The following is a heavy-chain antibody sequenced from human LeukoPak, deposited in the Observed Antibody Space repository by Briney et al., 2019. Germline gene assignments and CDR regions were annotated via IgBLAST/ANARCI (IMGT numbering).Heavy chain of an antibody. D-gene: IGHD3-10*01. V-gene: IGHV3-7*01. CDR3: ARAGSHWHYVY. Sequence: GGSLRLSCVASGFTFSNYWMGWVRQAPGKGLDWVATINQAGRSKYYEESVKGRFTISRDNAKNSVFLQMTSLRVEDTAVYYCARAGSHWHYVYWGQGTVVTVSS. CDR1: GFTFSNYW. CDR2: INQAGRSK. J-gene: IGHJ4*02.